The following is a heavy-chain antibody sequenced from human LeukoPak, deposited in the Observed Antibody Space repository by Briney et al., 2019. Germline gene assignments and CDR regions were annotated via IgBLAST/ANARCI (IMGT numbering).Heavy chain of an antibody. V-gene: IGHV1-2*02. CDR3: ARDSGYCNTTNCFHPFDS. J-gene: IGHJ4*02. D-gene: IGHD2-2*01. Sequence: ASVKVSCKYSGYTFTGYHMHWVRQAPGQGLEWMGWIIPNSGATRFAQKFQGRVTMTRDTSISTAYMELSGLRSDDTAVYYCARDSGYCNTTNCFHPFDSWGQGTLVTVSS. CDR2: IIPNSGAT. CDR1: GYTFTGYH.